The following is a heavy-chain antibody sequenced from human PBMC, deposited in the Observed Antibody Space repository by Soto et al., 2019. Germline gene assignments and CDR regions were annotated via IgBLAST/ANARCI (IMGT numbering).Heavy chain of an antibody. Sequence: EVQLLASGGGLIQPGGSLRLSCAASGFTFGKFVMRWVRQTPGKGLEWVSTITETGADTYYTDSVKGRFTISRDNSKNTLYLQMTTLRAEDTALYYCTKASSDRNHMEVWGPGTTVTVSS. CDR3: TKASSDRNHMEV. V-gene: IGHV3-23*01. J-gene: IGHJ6*02. CDR1: GFTFGKFV. CDR2: ITETGADT.